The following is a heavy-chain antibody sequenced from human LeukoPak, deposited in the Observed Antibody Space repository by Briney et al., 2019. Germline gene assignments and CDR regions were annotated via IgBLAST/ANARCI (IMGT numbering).Heavy chain of an antibody. D-gene: IGHD3-16*01. CDR1: GFTFNDYF. CDR2: IGRDGTAI. CDR3: ARLWGGLTMSRFLDS. V-gene: IGHV3-11*01. J-gene: IGHJ1*01. Sequence: PDGSLRLSCVASGFTFNDYFMGWIRQAPGKGLEWVSYIGRDGTAIYYADSAKGRFTISRDNTEKSLYLHMNSLRADDSAVYFWARLWGGLTMSRFLDSWGQGTPVTVSS.